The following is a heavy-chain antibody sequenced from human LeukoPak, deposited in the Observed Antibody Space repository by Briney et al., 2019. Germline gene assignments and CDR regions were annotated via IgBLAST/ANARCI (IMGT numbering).Heavy chain of an antibody. V-gene: IGHV1-2*02. CDR3: ARGFRNYDILTGYYVY. D-gene: IGHD3-9*01. J-gene: IGHJ4*02. CDR1: GYTFTGYY. CDR2: INPNSGGT. Sequence: ASVKVSCKASGYTFTGYYMHWVRQAPGQGLEWMGWINPNSGGTNYAQKFQGRVTMTRDTSISTAYMELSRLRSDDTAVYYCARGFRNYDILTGYYVYWGQGTLVTVSS.